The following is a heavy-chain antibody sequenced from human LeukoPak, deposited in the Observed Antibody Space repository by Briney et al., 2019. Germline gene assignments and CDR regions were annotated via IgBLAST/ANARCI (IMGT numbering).Heavy chain of an antibody. CDR1: GGSISSRPYY. CDR3: ATLEIGDYYFDY. CDR2: ISYSGSI. V-gene: IGHV4-39*01. Sequence: PSETLSLTCTVSGGSISSRPYYWGWVRQPPGQGLEWIGSISYSGSIHYNPSLKSRVTISVDTSRNHFSLSLSSVTAADTAVYYCATLEIGDYYFDYWGREPWSPSPQ. J-gene: IGHJ4*02. D-gene: IGHD3-16*01.